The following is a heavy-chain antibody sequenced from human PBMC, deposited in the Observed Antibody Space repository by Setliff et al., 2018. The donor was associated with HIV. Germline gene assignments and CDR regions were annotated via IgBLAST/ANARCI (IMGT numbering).Heavy chain of an antibody. V-gene: IGHV3-30*03. D-gene: IGHD6-13*01. J-gene: IGHJ4*01. CDR2: ISSGGIHK. CDR1: GFIFRDYG. Sequence: PGGSLRLSCAASGFIFRDYGLHWVRQAPGKRPEWLAFISSGGIHKMYTDSVKGRFTISRDNSKNTLYLQMNSLRAEDSAVYYCAREVAADGTYFDYWGQGALVTVSS. CDR3: AREVAADGTYFDY.